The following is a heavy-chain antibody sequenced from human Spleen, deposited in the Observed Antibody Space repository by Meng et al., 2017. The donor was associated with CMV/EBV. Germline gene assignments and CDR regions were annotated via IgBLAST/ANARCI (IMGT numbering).Heavy chain of an antibody. CDR3: ARVFGNREPFDY. Sequence: QVQLVQSGAEVKKPGASVKVSCKASGYTFTGYYMHWVRQAPGQGFEWMGWINPNSGVTNDAQRFQGWVTMTRDTSISTGYMELRSLRSDDTAVYYCARVFGNREPFDYWGQGTLVTVSS. CDR1: GYTFTGYY. CDR2: INPNSGVT. J-gene: IGHJ4*02. D-gene: IGHD1-14*01. V-gene: IGHV1-2*04.